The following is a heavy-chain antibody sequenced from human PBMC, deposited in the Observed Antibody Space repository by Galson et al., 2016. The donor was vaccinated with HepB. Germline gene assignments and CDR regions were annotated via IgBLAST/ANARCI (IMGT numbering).Heavy chain of an antibody. CDR1: GFSFATHW. V-gene: IGHV5-51*01. CDR2: IYAGDSET. J-gene: IGHJ6*02. Sequence: QSGAEVKKPGESLKISCKTSGFSFATHWIAWARQMPGKGLEWMGIIYAGDSETRYSPPFQGQVTISVDKSTAVAYLQWNSLKASDSAMYYCARQRRNYGMDVWGQGTTVTVSS. CDR3: ARQRRNYGMDV. D-gene: IGHD1-1*01.